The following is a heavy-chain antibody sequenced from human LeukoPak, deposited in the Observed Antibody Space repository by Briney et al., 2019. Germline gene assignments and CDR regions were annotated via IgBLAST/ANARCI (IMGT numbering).Heavy chain of an antibody. CDR1: GGSISSYY. V-gene: IGHV4-59*08. CDR3: ARLFGDILTGYTYYFDY. D-gene: IGHD3-9*01. Sequence: SETLSLTCTDSGGSISSYYWSWIRQPPGKGLEWIGYIYYSGSTNYNPSLKSRVTISVDTSKNQFSLKLSSVTAADTAVYYCARLFGDILTGYTYYFDYWGQGTLVTVSS. CDR2: IYYSGST. J-gene: IGHJ4*02.